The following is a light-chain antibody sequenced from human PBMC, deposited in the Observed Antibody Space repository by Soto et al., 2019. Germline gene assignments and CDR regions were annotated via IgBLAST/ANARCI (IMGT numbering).Light chain of an antibody. Sequence: ELTQPPSVSVSPGQTASITCSGDKLGDKYACWYQQKPGQSPVLVIYQDSKRPSGIPERFSGSNSGNTATLTISGTQAMDEADYYCQAWDSSTENVFGTGTKVTVL. CDR2: QDS. CDR1: KLGDKY. V-gene: IGLV3-1*01. J-gene: IGLJ1*01. CDR3: QAWDSSTENV.